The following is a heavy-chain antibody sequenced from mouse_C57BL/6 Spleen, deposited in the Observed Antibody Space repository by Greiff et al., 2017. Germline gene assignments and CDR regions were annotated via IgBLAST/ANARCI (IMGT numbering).Heavy chain of an antibody. Sequence: QVQLQQSGAELARPGASVKLSCKASGYTFTSYGISWVKQRTGQGLEWIGEIYPRSGNTYYNEKFKGKATLTADKSSSTAYMELRSLTSEDSAVYFCAPDSSGYGDAMDYWGQGTSVTVSS. J-gene: IGHJ4*01. V-gene: IGHV1-81*01. CDR1: GYTFTSYG. CDR2: IYPRSGNT. CDR3: APDSSGYGDAMDY. D-gene: IGHD3-2*02.